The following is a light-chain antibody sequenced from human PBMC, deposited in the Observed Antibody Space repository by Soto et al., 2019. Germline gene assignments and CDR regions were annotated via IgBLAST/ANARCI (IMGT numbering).Light chain of an antibody. CDR2: TAG. Sequence: QSALTQPLSASASPGQRVTISCSGGSSNIGSNTVAWYQHLPGTAPPRLIFTAGQQPSGVPGRFSGSKSGTSASLAISGLQSEDEGDYYCSAWDNSLNGYVFGPGTKLTVL. V-gene: IGLV1-44*01. CDR1: SSNIGSNT. J-gene: IGLJ1*01. CDR3: SAWDNSLNGYV.